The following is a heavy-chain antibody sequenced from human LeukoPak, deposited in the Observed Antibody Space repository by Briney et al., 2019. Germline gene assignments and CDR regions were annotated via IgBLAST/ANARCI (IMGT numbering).Heavy chain of an antibody. Sequence: KISCKASGYTFTGYYMHWVRQAPGQGREWRGWINPNSGGTNYAQKFQGRVTMTRDTSISTAYMELSRLRSDDTAVYYCARDRSDSSGYYYPYFDYWGQGTLATVSS. V-gene: IGHV1-2*02. J-gene: IGHJ4*02. CDR3: ARDRSDSSGYYYPYFDY. CDR1: GYTFTGYY. CDR2: INPNSGGT. D-gene: IGHD3-22*01.